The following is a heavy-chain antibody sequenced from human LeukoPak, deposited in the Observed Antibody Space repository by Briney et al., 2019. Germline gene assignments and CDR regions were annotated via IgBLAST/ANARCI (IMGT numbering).Heavy chain of an antibody. V-gene: IGHV4-31*03. J-gene: IGHJ6*02. Sequence: SETLSLTCTVSGGSISSGGYYWSWIRQHPGKGLEWIGYIYYSGSTYYNPSLKSRVTISVDTSKNQFSLKLSSVTAADTAVYYCARFFAIAERDYYGMDVWGQGTTVTVSS. CDR3: ARFFAIAERDYYGMDV. CDR1: GGSISSGGYY. CDR2: IYYSGST. D-gene: IGHD6-13*01.